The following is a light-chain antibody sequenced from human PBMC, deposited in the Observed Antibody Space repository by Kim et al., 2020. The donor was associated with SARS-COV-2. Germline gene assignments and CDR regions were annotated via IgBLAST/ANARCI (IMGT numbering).Light chain of an antibody. V-gene: IGLV1-44*01. CDR1: SSNIGSNT. CDR2: SNN. J-gene: IGLJ2*01. CDR3: AAWDDSLNGVV. Sequence: GQRVTISCSGSSSNIGSNTVNGYQQLPGTAPKLLIYSNNQRPSGVPDRFCGSKSGTSASLAISGLQSEDEADYYCAAWDDSLNGVVFGGGTKLTVL.